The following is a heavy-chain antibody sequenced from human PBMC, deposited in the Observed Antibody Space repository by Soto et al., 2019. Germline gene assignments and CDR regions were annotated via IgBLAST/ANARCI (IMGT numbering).Heavy chain of an antibody. CDR2: INSDGSST. V-gene: IGHV3-74*01. D-gene: IGHD6-13*01. CDR3: AREQQLAPYYYYYGMDV. J-gene: IGHJ6*02. Sequence: GGSLRLSCAASGFTFSSYWMHWVRQAPGKGLVWVSRINSDGSSTSYADSVKGRFTISRDNAKNTLYLQMNSLRAEDTAVYYCAREQQLAPYYYYYGMDVWGQGTTVTVSS. CDR1: GFTFSSYW.